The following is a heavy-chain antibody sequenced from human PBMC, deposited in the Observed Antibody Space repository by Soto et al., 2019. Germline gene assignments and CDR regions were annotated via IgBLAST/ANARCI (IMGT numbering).Heavy chain of an antibody. D-gene: IGHD6-13*01. CDR1: GFTFSGSA. CDR3: TRRGAAVTHSFDY. J-gene: IGHJ4*02. Sequence: GGSLRLSCAASGFTFSGSAMHWVRQASGKGLEWVGRIRSKANSYATAYAASVKGRFTISRDDSKNTAYLQMNSLKTEDTAVYYCTRRGAAVTHSFDYWGQGTLVTVSS. V-gene: IGHV3-73*01. CDR2: IRSKANSYAT.